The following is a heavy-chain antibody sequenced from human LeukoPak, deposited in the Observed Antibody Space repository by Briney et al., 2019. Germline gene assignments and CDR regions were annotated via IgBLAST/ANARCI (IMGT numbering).Heavy chain of an antibody. V-gene: IGHV3-23*01. Sequence: GGSLRLSCSFSGFTFISYSMTWVRQAPGKWLDWVSSISGNGDSTYYADSVKGRFTISSNNSKDTLYLKMNSLRVDDTAVYYCAGQWLRLGAIDYWGQGTLVSVSS. J-gene: IGHJ4*02. CDR1: GFTFISYS. D-gene: IGHD5-12*01. CDR2: ISGNGDST. CDR3: AGQWLRLGAIDY.